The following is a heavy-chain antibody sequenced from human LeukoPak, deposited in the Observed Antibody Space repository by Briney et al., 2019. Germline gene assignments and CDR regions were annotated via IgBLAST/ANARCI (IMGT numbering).Heavy chain of an antibody. CDR3: ARGWHSSTKLVGPYYYMDV. CDR2: INHSGST. D-gene: IGHD6-13*01. CDR1: GGSFSGYY. Sequence: SETLSLTCAVYGGSFSGYYWSWIRQPPGKGLEWIGEINHSGSTSYNPSLKSRVTISVDTSKNQFSLKLSSVTAADTAVYYCARGWHSSTKLVGPYYYMDVWGKGTTVTVSS. V-gene: IGHV4-34*01. J-gene: IGHJ6*03.